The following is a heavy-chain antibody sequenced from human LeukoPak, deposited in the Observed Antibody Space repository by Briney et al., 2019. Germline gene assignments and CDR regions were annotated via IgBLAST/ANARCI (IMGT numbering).Heavy chain of an antibody. CDR3: ARYCSGSTCQGYSYYFGMDI. Sequence: QPGGSLRLSCAASGFTFSTYAMNWVRQAPGKGLEWVSTISGSGGTTYYADSVKGRFTISRDNSKNTLFLQMDSLRAEDTAGFYCARYCSGSTCQGYSYYFGMDIWGQGTTVTVS. J-gene: IGHJ6*02. V-gene: IGHV3-23*01. CDR2: ISGSGGTT. CDR1: GFTFSTYA. D-gene: IGHD2-15*01.